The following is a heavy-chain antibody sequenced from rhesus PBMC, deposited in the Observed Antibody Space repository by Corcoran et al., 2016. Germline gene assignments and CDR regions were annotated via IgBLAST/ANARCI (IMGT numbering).Heavy chain of an antibody. Sequence: QLQLQESGPGLVKPSETLSLTCAVSGGSISSNYWSWIRQPPGKVLVGIGRISVSGGSTDYNPSLKSRVTISKDTSKKQVCLKLSSVTDADTGVYYCARTNWNYYFDYWGQGVLVTVSS. D-gene: IGHD1-26*01. CDR2: ISVSGGST. CDR1: GGSISSNY. V-gene: IGHV4-173*01. CDR3: ARTNWNYYFDY. J-gene: IGHJ4*01.